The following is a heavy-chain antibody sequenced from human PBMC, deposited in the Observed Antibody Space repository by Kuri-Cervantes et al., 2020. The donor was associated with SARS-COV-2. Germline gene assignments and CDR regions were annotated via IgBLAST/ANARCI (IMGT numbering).Heavy chain of an antibody. CDR2: ISSSSSYI. Sequence: GESLKISCAASGFTVSSNYMSWIRQAPGKGLEWVSSISSSSSYIYYADSVKGRFTISRDNAKNSLYLQMNSLRAEDTAVYYCAVQSVAAHYYYGMDVWGQGTTVTVSS. CDR3: AVQSVAAHYYYGMDV. V-gene: IGHV3-21*01. J-gene: IGHJ6*02. D-gene: IGHD6-6*01. CDR1: GFTVSSNY.